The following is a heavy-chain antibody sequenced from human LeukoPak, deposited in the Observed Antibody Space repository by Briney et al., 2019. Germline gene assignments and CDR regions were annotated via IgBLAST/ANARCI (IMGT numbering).Heavy chain of an antibody. V-gene: IGHV3-23*01. Sequence: PGGSLRLSCAASGFTISTYAMTWVRQAPGKGLERVSSITSSGATTYYADSVKGRFTISRDISKNTLYLQMNSLTAEDSAVYYCAKEFIAGDGHVDCDSWGQGTLVTVSS. CDR1: GFTISTYA. J-gene: IGHJ4*02. CDR2: ITSSGATT. CDR3: AKEFIAGDGHVDCDS. D-gene: IGHD5-24*01.